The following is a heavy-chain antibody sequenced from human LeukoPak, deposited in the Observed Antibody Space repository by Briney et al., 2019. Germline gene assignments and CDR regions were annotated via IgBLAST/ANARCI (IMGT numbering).Heavy chain of an antibody. D-gene: IGHD3-10*01. CDR1: GNTLSELS. V-gene: IGHV1-24*01. CDR2: FDPEDGET. Sequence: ASVKVSCKVSGNTLSELSIHWVRQTPGEGLEWMGGFDPEDGETIYAEKFQARVTMTEDTSTDTACMQLTNLRSEDTAVYFCATEAELAWAPYYYGLDVWGQGTTVTVSS. J-gene: IGHJ6*02. CDR3: ATEAELAWAPYYYGLDV.